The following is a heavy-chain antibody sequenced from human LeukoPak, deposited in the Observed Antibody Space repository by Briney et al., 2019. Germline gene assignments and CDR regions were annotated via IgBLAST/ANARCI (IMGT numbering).Heavy chain of an antibody. CDR2: IYYNGAT. Sequence: PSETLSLTCTVSDGSISNYYWSWIRQPPGKGLERIGYIYYNGATTYNPSLKSRITISVDTSKNQFSLKLSSVTAADTAVYYCARVGSGYGSYFDYWGQGTLVTVSS. CDR3: ARVGSGYGSYFDY. J-gene: IGHJ4*02. V-gene: IGHV4-59*01. D-gene: IGHD3-22*01. CDR1: DGSISNYY.